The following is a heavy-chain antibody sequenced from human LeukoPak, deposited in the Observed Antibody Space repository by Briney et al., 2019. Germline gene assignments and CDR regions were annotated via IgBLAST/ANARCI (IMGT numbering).Heavy chain of an antibody. J-gene: IGHJ4*02. V-gene: IGHV3-23*01. D-gene: IGHD1-14*01. CDR2: ISGSGGST. Sequence: GGSLRLSCAVSGFTFSSYAMSWVRQAPGKGLEWVSAISGSGGSTYYADSVKGQFTISRDNSKNTLYLQMNSLRAEDTAVYYCAKRRGDGTGFDYWGQGTLVTVSS. CDR1: GFTFSSYA. CDR3: AKRRGDGTGFDY.